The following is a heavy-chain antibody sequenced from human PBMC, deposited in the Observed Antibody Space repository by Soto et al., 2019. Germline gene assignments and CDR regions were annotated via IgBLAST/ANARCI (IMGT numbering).Heavy chain of an antibody. D-gene: IGHD5-12*01. CDR1: GGSISSGGYS. V-gene: IGHV4-31*03. CDR3: ARDGDGYRAFVF. J-gene: IGHJ4*02. CDR2: IFYSGRT. Sequence: QVQLQESGPGLVKPSQTLSLTCSLSGGSISSGGYSWSWIRQHPGKGLEWIGYIFYSGRTFYNPSLKSRVTMSIDASKNQFSLNLNSVTAADTAVYYCARDGDGYRAFVFWGQGTLVTVSS.